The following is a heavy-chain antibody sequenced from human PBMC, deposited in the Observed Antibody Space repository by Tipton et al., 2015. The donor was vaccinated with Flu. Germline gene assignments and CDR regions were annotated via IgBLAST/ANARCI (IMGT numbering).Heavy chain of an antibody. CDR2: IHPSGSA. CDR1: GGSISSENFY. J-gene: IGHJ5*02. Sequence: TLSLTCIVSGGSISSENFYWTWIRQPAGKGLEWIGRIHPSGSATYSPSLKSRVTLSVDRSKNQLSLRLTSVTAADTAVYFCARRDFSNYVSEPKNWFDVWGRGSLVTVSS. D-gene: IGHD4-11*01. CDR3: ARRDFSNYVSEPKNWFDV. V-gene: IGHV4-61*02.